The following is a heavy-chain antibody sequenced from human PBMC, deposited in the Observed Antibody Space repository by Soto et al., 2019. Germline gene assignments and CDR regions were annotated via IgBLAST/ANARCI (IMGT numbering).Heavy chain of an antibody. CDR3: AREVGRGSGSYYLDY. Sequence: EVQLVESGGGLVQPGGSLRLSCAASGSTFSMYWMHWVRQAPGKGRLWVSRINGDGTDTTYADSVKGRFTISRDNAKNTVYLQMNGLRAEDTAVYYCAREVGRGSGSYYLDYWGQETLVTVSS. CDR2: INGDGTDT. D-gene: IGHD3-16*01. CDR1: GSTFSMYW. V-gene: IGHV3-74*03. J-gene: IGHJ4*02.